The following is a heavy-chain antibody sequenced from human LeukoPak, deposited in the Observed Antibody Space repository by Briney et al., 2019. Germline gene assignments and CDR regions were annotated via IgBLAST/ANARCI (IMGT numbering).Heavy chain of an antibody. J-gene: IGHJ5*02. Sequence: ASVKVSCKASGYTFTSYDINWVRQATGQGLEWMGWMNPNSGNTGYAQKFQGRATMTRNTSISTAYMELSSLRSEDTAVYYCARAIRLRYFDWLSFGRNWFDPWGQGTLVTVSS. CDR3: ARAIRLRYFDWLSFGRNWFDP. V-gene: IGHV1-8*01. CDR1: GYTFTSYD. CDR2: MNPNSGNT. D-gene: IGHD3-9*01.